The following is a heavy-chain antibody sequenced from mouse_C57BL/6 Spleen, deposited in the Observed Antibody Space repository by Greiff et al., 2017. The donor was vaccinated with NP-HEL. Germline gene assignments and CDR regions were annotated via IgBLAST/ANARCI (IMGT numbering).Heavy chain of an antibody. Sequence: QVQLQQPGAELVKPGASVKMSCKASGYTFTSYWITWVKQRPGQGLEWIGDIYPGSGSTNYNEKFKSKATLTVDTSSSTAYMQLSSLTSEDSAVYYCARFDGLRGAWFAYWGQGTLVTVSA. D-gene: IGHD2-3*01. J-gene: IGHJ3*01. CDR1: GYTFTSYW. CDR3: ARFDGLRGAWFAY. V-gene: IGHV1-55*01. CDR2: IYPGSGST.